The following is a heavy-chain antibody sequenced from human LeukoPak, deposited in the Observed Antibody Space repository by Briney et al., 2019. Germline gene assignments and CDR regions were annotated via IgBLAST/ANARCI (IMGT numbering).Heavy chain of an antibody. CDR2: IIPILGIA. V-gene: IGHV1-69*04. CDR3: ARDIGYCSSTSCYGRDY. Sequence: SVKVSCKASGYSFTSYYMHWVRQAPGQGLEWMGRIIPILGIANYAQKFQGRVTITADKSTSTAYMELSSLRSEDTAVYYCARDIGYCSSTSCYGRDYWGQGTLVTVSS. CDR1: GYSFTSYY. J-gene: IGHJ4*02. D-gene: IGHD2-2*01.